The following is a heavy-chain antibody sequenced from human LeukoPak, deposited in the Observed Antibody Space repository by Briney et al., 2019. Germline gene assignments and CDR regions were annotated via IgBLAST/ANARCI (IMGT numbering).Heavy chain of an antibody. CDR3: ARGIGIVVVPAAKY. D-gene: IGHD2-2*01. Sequence: GGSLRLSCAASGFTFSSYSMNWVRQAPGKGLEWVSSISSSSSYIYYADSVKGRFTISRDNAKNSLYLQMNSLRAEDTAVYYCARGIGIVVVPAAKYWGQGTLVTVSS. V-gene: IGHV3-21*01. J-gene: IGHJ4*02. CDR2: ISSSSSYI. CDR1: GFTFSSYS.